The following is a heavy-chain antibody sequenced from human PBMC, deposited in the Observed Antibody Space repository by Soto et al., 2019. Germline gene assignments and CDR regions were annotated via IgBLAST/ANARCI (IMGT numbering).Heavy chain of an antibody. CDR2: IYYSGST. J-gene: IGHJ6*02. V-gene: IGHV4-39*01. D-gene: IGHD3-10*01. Sequence: SETLSLTCTVPGGSISSSSYYWGWIRQPPGKGLEWIGSIYYSGSTYYNPSLKSRVTISVDTSKNQFSLKLSSVTAADTAVYYCARPDLTRSWEAGRDYYYYGMDVWGQGTTVTVSS. CDR1: GGSISSSSYY. CDR3: ARPDLTRSWEAGRDYYYYGMDV.